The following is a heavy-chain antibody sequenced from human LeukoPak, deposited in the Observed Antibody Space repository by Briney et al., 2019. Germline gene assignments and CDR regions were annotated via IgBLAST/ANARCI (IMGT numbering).Heavy chain of an antibody. CDR3: ARLYRANYYDSTGSSGRSMGIDY. D-gene: IGHD3-22*01. CDR2: IYYSGST. CDR1: GGSISSSSYY. J-gene: IGHJ4*02. Sequence: SETLSLTCTVSGGSISSSSYYWGWIRQPPGKGLEWIGTIYYSGSTYYKPSLKSRVTFFVDTSKNQFSLKLSSVTAADTAVYYCARLYRANYYDSTGSSGRSMGIDYWGQGTLVTVSS. V-gene: IGHV4-39*01.